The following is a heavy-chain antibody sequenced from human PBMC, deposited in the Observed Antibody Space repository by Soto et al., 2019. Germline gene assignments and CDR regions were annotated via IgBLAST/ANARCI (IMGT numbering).Heavy chain of an antibody. J-gene: IGHJ4*02. Sequence: SGPTLVNPTQTLTLTCTFSGFSLSTSGVGVGWIRQPPGKALEWLALIYWNDDKRYSPSLKSRLTITKDTSKNQVVLTMTNMDPVDTATYYCAHGPTGIAAAGNPLFDDWGQGTRVTVAS. V-gene: IGHV2-5*01. CDR1: GFSLSTSGVG. CDR3: AHGPTGIAAAGNPLFDD. CDR2: IYWNDDK. D-gene: IGHD6-13*01.